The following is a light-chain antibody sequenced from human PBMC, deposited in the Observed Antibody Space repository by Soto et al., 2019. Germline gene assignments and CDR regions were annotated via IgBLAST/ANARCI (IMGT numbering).Light chain of an antibody. CDR2: GAS. CDR3: HQYGSSSWT. J-gene: IGKJ1*01. V-gene: IGKV3-20*01. CDR1: QTVSNK. Sequence: EIVLTPSPATLSSSPVERATLSCRASQTVSNKLAWYQHKPGQAPRPLIYGASSRATGIPDRFSGSGSGTDFTLTISRLEPEDFAVYYCHQYGSSSWTFGQGTKVDIK.